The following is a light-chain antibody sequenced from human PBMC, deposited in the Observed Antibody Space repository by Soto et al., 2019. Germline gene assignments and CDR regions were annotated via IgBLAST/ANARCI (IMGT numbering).Light chain of an antibody. CDR2: AAS. CDR3: LQCGSSPWT. CDR1: QSVSSYY. Sequence: EIVLTQSPATLSLSPGERATLSCRASQSVSSYYLAWYQQKPGQAPRLLIYAASSRATGIPDRFSGGGSGTDFTLTSSRLEPEDFAVYYCLQCGSSPWTFGQGTKVDIK. J-gene: IGKJ1*01. V-gene: IGKV3-20*01.